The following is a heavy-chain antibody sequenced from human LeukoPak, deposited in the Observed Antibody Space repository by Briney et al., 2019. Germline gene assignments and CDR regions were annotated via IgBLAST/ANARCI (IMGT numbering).Heavy chain of an antibody. CDR1: GFTFSNYA. CDR3: VKGEPCGGDCYSVLGY. CDR2: VSAGGGTT. Sequence: PGGSLRLSCAASGFTFSNYAMTWVRQGPGKGLEWVSAVSAGGGTTNYADSVRGRFTICRDNSKNTLYLQLNSLRAEDTALYYCVKGEPCGGDCYSVLGYWGQGTLVTVSS. J-gene: IGHJ1*01. D-gene: IGHD2-21*02. V-gene: IGHV3-23*01.